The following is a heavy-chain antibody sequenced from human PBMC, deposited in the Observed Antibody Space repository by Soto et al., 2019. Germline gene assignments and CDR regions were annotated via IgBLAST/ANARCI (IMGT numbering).Heavy chain of an antibody. CDR2: IIPILGIA. D-gene: IGHD2-2*01. J-gene: IGHJ3*02. CDR1: GGTFSSYT. CDR3: ARDRPAAQGAFDI. Sequence: QVQLVQSGAEVKKPGSSVKVSCKASGGTFSSYTISWVRQAPGQGLEWMGRIIPILGIANYAQKFQGRVTITADKSTSTAYMELSSLRTEDTAVYYCARDRPAAQGAFDIWGQGTMVTVSS. V-gene: IGHV1-69*08.